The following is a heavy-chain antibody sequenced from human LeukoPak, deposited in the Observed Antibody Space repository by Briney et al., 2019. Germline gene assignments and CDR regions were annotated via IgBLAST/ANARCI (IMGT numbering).Heavy chain of an antibody. J-gene: IGHJ4*02. Sequence: PSETLSLTCAVYGGSFSGYYWSWIRQPPGKGLEWIGEINHSGSTNYNPSLKSRVTISVDTSKNQFSLKLSSVTAADTAVYYRARAIFGAFDYWGQGTLVTVSS. CDR1: GGSFSGYY. D-gene: IGHD3-3*01. CDR3: ARAIFGAFDY. CDR2: INHSGST. V-gene: IGHV4-34*01.